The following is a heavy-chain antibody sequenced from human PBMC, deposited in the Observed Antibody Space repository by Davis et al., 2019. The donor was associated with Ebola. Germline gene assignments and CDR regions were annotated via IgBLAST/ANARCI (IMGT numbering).Heavy chain of an antibody. J-gene: IGHJ6*03. CDR2: ISSNGGTT. V-gene: IGHV3-64D*06. Sequence: PGGSLRLSCSASGFTFSCYALHWVRQAPGKGLEYVSAISSNGGTTYYADSVKGRFTISRDNSKNTLYLQMSSLRPEDTAVYYCRNWIYHTDVWGKGTTVTVSS. CDR3: RNWIYHTDV. CDR1: GFTFSCYA. D-gene: IGHD1-7*01.